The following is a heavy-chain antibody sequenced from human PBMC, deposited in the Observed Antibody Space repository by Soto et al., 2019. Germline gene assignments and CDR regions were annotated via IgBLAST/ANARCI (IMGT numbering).Heavy chain of an antibody. CDR2: ISGSGGST. CDR1: GFTFSSYA. Sequence: HPGGSLRLSCAASGFTFSSYAMSWVRQAPGKGLEWVSAISGSGGSTYYADSVKGRFTISRDNSKNTLYLQMNSLRAEDTAVYYCAKDRVGTVTTLDYWGQGTLVTVSS. J-gene: IGHJ4*02. CDR3: AKDRVGTVTTLDY. D-gene: IGHD4-4*01. V-gene: IGHV3-23*01.